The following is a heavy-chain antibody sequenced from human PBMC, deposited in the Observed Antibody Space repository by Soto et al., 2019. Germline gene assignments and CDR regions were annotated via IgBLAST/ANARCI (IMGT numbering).Heavy chain of an antibody. J-gene: IGHJ6*04. CDR2: ISYDGSNK. CDR1: GFTFSSYA. Sequence: GGSLRLSCAASGFTFSSYAMHWVRQAPGKGLEWVAVISYDGSNKYYADSVKGRFTISRDNSKNTLYLQMNSLRAEDTAVYYCARDLRESMDGRDKGPTVRVAS. CDR3: ARDLRESMDG. V-gene: IGHV3-30-3*01.